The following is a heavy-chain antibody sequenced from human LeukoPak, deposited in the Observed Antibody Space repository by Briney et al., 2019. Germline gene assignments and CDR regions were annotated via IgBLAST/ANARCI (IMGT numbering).Heavy chain of an antibody. CDR3: ARDWGAPESIIAAAGTDWFDP. CDR2: INTNTGNP. V-gene: IGHV7-4-1*02. CDR1: GCTFTSYA. J-gene: IGHJ5*02. D-gene: IGHD6-13*01. Sequence: GASVKVSCKASGCTFTSYAMNWVRQAPGQGLEWMGWINTNTGNPTYAQGFTGRFVFSLDTSVSTAYLQISSLKAEDTAVYYCARDWGAPESIIAAAGTDWFDPWGQGTLVTVIS.